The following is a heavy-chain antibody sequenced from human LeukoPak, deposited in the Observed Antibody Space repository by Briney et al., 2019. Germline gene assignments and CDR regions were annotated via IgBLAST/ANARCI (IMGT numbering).Heavy chain of an antibody. Sequence: SETLSLTCTVSGASINSGTYYWGWVRQPPGKGLEWLETLSYSGNIYYNPSLKSQLTISVDMSKNQFSLELTSVTAADTAVYYCARRAYGVPFDPWGRGILVTVSS. J-gene: IGHJ5*02. CDR3: ARRAYGVPFDP. D-gene: IGHD3-10*01. CDR2: LSYSGNI. V-gene: IGHV4-39*01. CDR1: GASINSGTYY.